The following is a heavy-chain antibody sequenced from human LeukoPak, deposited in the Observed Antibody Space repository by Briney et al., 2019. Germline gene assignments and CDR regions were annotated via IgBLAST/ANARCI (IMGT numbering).Heavy chain of an antibody. V-gene: IGHV3-48*03. CDR2: ISSDGTTI. D-gene: IGHD3-16*01. CDR1: GFTVSSYE. J-gene: IGHJ3*02. Sequence: PGGSLRLSCAASGFTVSSYEFYWVRQAPGKGLEWVSYISSDGTTIKYADSVKGRFTISRDDAKRSLYLQMNGLRADDMAIYYCGAARPYVGAFDIWGQGTVVTVSS. CDR3: GAARPYVGAFDI.